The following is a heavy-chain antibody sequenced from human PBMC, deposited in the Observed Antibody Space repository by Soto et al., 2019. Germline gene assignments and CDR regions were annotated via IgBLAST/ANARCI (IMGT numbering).Heavy chain of an antibody. J-gene: IGHJ4*02. CDR1: GFSFRSYA. CDR3: AKGSLEYSASVDN. Sequence: EVQLMESGGGLVQPGGSLSLSCEASGFSFRSYALVWVRQAPGKGLEWVSVISARGGSLYFAESVKGRFNISRDNSTNVVSLEMNSLRSEDTATYFCAKGSLEYSASVDNWGQGTLVVVSS. CDR2: ISARGGSL. V-gene: IGHV3-23*01. D-gene: IGHD5-12*01.